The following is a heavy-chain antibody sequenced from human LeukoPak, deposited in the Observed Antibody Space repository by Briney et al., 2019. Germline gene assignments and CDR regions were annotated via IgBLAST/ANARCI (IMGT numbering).Heavy chain of an antibody. CDR2: IKKDGSEK. CDR3: ARDGGIIAAAGPDYFDY. J-gene: IGHJ4*02. Sequence: GGSLRLSCAASGFTFSSHWMSWVRQAPGKGLEWVANIKKDGSEKYYVDAVKGRFTISRDNAKNSLYLQMNSLRAEDTAVYYCARDGGIIAAAGPDYFDYWGQGTLVTVSS. CDR1: GFTFSSHW. D-gene: IGHD6-13*01. V-gene: IGHV3-7*01.